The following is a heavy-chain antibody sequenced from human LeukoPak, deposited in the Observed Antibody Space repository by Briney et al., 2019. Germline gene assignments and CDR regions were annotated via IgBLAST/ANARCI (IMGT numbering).Heavy chain of an antibody. Sequence: PSETLSLTCTVSGGSISSYYWSWIRQPPGKGLEWIGYIYYSGSTNYNPSLKSRVTMSVDTSKNQFSLKLSSVTAADTAVYYCARALGYCSSTSCYGFDPWGQGTLVTVSS. V-gene: IGHV4-59*12. D-gene: IGHD2-2*01. J-gene: IGHJ5*02. CDR2: IYYSGST. CDR3: ARALGYCSSTSCYGFDP. CDR1: GGSISSYY.